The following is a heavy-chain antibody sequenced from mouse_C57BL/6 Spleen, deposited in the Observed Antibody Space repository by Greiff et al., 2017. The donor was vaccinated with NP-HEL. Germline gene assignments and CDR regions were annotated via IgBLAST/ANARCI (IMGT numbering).Heavy chain of an antibody. CDR3: ARTGGSGYPFDY. Sequence: VQLQQSGAELVRPGTSVKLSCKASGYTFTSYWMHWVKQRPGQGLEWIGVIDPSDSYTNYNQKFKGKATLTVDTSSSTAYMQLSSLTSEDSAVYYCARTGGSGYPFDYWGQGTTLTVSS. CDR2: IDPSDSYT. V-gene: IGHV1-59*01. D-gene: IGHD3-2*02. CDR1: GYTFTSYW. J-gene: IGHJ2*01.